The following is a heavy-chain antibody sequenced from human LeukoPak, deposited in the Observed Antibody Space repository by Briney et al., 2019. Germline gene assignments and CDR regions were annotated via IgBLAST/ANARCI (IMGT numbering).Heavy chain of an antibody. CDR3: ARVLAYWYFDL. CDR1: GGSISGLY. CDR2: IYTSETT. Sequence: SETLSLTCTVSGGSISGLYWTWIRQPAGKGLEWIGRIYTSETTNYNPSLKSRVTMSVDTSKNQFSLKLTSVTAADTAGYYCARVLAYWYFDLWGRGTLVTVSS. V-gene: IGHV4-4*07. J-gene: IGHJ2*01.